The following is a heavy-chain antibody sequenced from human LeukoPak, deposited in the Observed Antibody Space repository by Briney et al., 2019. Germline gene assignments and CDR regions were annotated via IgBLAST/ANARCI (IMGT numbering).Heavy chain of an antibody. CDR3: ARSHDYGDPWFDP. J-gene: IGHJ5*02. V-gene: IGHV3-74*01. CDR2: INSDGSST. CDR1: GFTFNNYG. Sequence: GGSLRLSCAASGFTFNNYGMSWVRQAPGKGLVWVSRINSDGSSTSYADSVKGRFTISRDNAKNTLYLQMNSLRAEDTAVYYCARSHDYGDPWFDPWGQGTLVTVSS. D-gene: IGHD4-17*01.